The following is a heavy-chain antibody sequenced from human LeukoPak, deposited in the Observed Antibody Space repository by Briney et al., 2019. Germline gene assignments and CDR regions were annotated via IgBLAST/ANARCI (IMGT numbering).Heavy chain of an antibody. CDR1: GFKFGDYF. J-gene: IGHJ4*02. V-gene: IGHV3-11*04. CDR2: ISTSSANI. Sequence: GGSLRLSCAASGFKFGDYFMSWIRQSPEKGLQWVAFISTSSANIRYADFVKGRFTISRDNAKNSLYLQMHSLRTEDTAVYYCAPSRVFDYWGQGDLVTVSS. CDR3: APSRVFDY.